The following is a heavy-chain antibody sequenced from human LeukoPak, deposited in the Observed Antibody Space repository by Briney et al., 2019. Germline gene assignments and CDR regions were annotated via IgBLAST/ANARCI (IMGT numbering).Heavy chain of an antibody. CDR1: GGSISSYF. D-gene: IGHD5-18*01. CDR2: IYYSGST. Sequence: PSETLSLTCTVSGGSISSYFWSWIRQSPGKGLEWLGYIYYSGSTNYNPSLKSRVSISVDTSKNQFSLKLSSVTAADTAVYYCARHPSRYSYGSFDYWGQGTLVTVSS. CDR3: ARHPSRYSYGSFDY. V-gene: IGHV4-59*08. J-gene: IGHJ4*02.